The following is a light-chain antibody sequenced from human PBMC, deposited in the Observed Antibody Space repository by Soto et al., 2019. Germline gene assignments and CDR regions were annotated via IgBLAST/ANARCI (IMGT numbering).Light chain of an antibody. CDR3: QQYGSSPRT. V-gene: IGKV3-20*01. CDR1: QRVPINY. J-gene: IGKJ4*01. Sequence: ESVVTESPRILSLSPGEKATLSCRARQRVPINYLVWYQQKPGQAPRLLIYGASSRATGIAARFSGSGSGTDFTLTISSLEPEDCAVYYCQQYGSSPRTFGGGTKVDI. CDR2: GAS.